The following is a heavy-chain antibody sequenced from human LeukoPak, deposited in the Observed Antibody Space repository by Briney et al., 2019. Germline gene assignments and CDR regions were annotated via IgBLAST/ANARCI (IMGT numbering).Heavy chain of an antibody. D-gene: IGHD3-3*01. CDR2: INHSGST. V-gene: IGHV4-34*01. CDR3: AHWSDGVAFDY. Sequence: PSETLSLTCAVYGGSFSGYYWSWIRQPPGKGLEWIGEINHSGSTNYNPSLKSRVTISVDTSKNQFSLKLSSVTAADTAVYYCAHWSDGVAFDYWGQGTLVTVSS. J-gene: IGHJ4*02. CDR1: GGSFSGYY.